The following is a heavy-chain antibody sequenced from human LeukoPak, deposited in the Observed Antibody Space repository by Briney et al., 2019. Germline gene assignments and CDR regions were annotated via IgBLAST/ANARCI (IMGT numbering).Heavy chain of an antibody. J-gene: IGHJ4*02. Sequence: PSETLSLTCAVSGGSFFGSHWNWIRHSPQKGLEWVGEINHSGRNNYNPSIKSRVPISVDTSKSQFFLKLTSVTAADTAVYYCARDPTTVVTLPYYFDFWGQGTLVTVSA. CDR3: ARDPTTVVTLPYYFDF. CDR2: INHSGRN. CDR1: GGSFFGSH. D-gene: IGHD4-23*01. V-gene: IGHV4-34*01.